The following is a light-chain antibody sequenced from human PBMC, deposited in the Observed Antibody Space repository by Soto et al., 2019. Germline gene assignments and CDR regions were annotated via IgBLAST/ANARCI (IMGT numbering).Light chain of an antibody. CDR2: MAS. J-gene: IGKJ1*01. Sequence: EIQMTQSPSTLSASVGDRVTITCRASQSVSTWLAWYQQKPGKAPQVLISMASTLESGVPSRFSGSGSGTEFTLTISSLQPDDFATYYCQQYNSHSPWTFGQGTKAAIK. CDR1: QSVSTW. CDR3: QQYNSHSPWT. V-gene: IGKV1-5*03.